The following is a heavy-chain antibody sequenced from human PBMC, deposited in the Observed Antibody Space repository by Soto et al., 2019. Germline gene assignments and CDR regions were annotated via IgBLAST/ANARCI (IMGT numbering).Heavy chain of an antibody. CDR1: GGSFSGYQ. D-gene: IGHD3-10*01. J-gene: IGHJ5*02. V-gene: IGHV4-34*01. Sequence: SETLSLTCAVYGGSFSGYQWSWIRQSPGKGLEWVGEINHSGSTTYNPSPMSRVTISVDTSKNVFSLRIGSVTAADTALYYCARGDSVANSPGGIGARGSSRAENWFDPWGQGTLVTVSS. CDR2: INHSGST. CDR3: ARGDSVANSPGGIGARGSSRAENWFDP.